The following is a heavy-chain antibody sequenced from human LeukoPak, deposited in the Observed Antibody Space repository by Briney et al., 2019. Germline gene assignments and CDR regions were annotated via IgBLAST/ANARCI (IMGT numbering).Heavy chain of an antibody. Sequence: GGSLRLSCAASGFTFSSYWMSWVRQAPGKGLEWVAYIKHDGSAKNYVDSVKGRFTISRDNAKNSLYLQMSSLRAGDTAMYYCARDYFKDYWGQGTLVTVSS. CDR1: GFTFSSYW. V-gene: IGHV3-7*01. CDR3: ARDYFKDY. J-gene: IGHJ4*02. CDR2: IKHDGSAK. D-gene: IGHD2/OR15-2a*01.